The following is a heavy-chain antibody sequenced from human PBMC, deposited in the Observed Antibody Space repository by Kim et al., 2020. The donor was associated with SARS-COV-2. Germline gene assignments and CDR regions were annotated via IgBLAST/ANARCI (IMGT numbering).Heavy chain of an antibody. D-gene: IGHD7-27*01. J-gene: IGHJ5*02. CDR2: IYYSGST. CDR3: ARGPPRTGEKDYWFDP. V-gene: IGHV4-59*13. CDR1: GGSISSYY. Sequence: SETLSLTCTVSGGSISSYYWSWIRQPPGKGLEWIGYIYYSGSTNYNPSLKSRVTISVDTSKNQFSLKLSSVTAADTAVYYCARGPPRTGEKDYWFDPWGQGTLVTVSS.